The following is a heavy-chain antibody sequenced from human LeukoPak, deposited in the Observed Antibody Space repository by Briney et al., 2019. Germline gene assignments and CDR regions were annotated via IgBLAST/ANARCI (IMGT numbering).Heavy chain of an antibody. CDR1: GGSISSYY. CDR3: ARGSGTAAAGTYFQH. D-gene: IGHD6-13*01. V-gene: IGHV4-59*01. Sequence: SETLSLTCTVSGGSISSYYWSWIRQPPGKGLEWIGYIYYSGSTNYNPSLKSRVTISVDTSKNQFSLKLSSVTAADTAVYYCARGSGTAAAGTYFQHWGQGTLVTVSS. J-gene: IGHJ1*01. CDR2: IYYSGST.